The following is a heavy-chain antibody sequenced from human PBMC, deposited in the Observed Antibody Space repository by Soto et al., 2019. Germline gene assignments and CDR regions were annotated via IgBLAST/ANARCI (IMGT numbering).Heavy chain of an antibody. Sequence: GGSLRLSCAASGFTFSSYAMSWVRQAPGKGLEWVSAISGSGGSTYYADSLKLSSVTAADTAVYYCARGSDFSSTSSNNYYFDYWGQGTLSQSPQ. CDR3: Y. CDR1: GFTFSSYA. CDR2: ISGSGGST. V-gene: IGHV3-23*01. J-gene: IGHJ4*02. D-gene: IGHD2-2*01.